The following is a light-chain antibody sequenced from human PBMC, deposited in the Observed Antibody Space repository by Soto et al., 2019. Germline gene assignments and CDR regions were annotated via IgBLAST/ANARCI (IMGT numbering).Light chain of an antibody. J-gene: IGKJ4*01. V-gene: IGKV3-20*01. Sequence: EILLTQSPGTPSLSPGERATLSCKASQSVSSSYLALYQQKPGQAPRLPIYGASSRATGIPDRFSGSGSGTDFTLTISRLEPEDFAVYYCQQYGSSPLTFGGGTKVDIK. CDR1: QSVSSSY. CDR2: GAS. CDR3: QQYGSSPLT.